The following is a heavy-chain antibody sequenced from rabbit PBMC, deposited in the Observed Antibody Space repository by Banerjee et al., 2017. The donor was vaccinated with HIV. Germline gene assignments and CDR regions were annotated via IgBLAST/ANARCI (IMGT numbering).Heavy chain of an antibody. D-gene: IGHD6-1*01. J-gene: IGHJ4*01. V-gene: IGHV1S45*01. CDR2: IYTGSGST. CDR3: ARDRGVTGYAYATYYFNL. CDR1: GFSFSSSYW. Sequence: QQQLEESGGGLVKPGGTLTLTCTASGFSFSSSYWICWVRQAPGKGLEWIGCIYTGSGSTYYASWAKGRFTISKTSSTTVTLQMTSLTAADTATYFCARDRGVTGYAYATYYFNLWGQGTLVT.